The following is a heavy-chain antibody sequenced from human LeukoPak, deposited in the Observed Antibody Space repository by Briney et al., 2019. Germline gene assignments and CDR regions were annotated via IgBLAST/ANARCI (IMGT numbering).Heavy chain of an antibody. CDR2: IYYSGST. V-gene: IGHV4-59*01. J-gene: IGHJ4*02. CDR1: GGSISSYY. CDR3: ARSYDILTGYYTFDY. Sequence: PSETLSLTFTVSGGSISSYYWSWIRQPPGKGLEWIGYIYYSGSTNYNPSLKSRVTISVDTSKNQFSLKLSSVTAADTAVYYCARSYDILTGYYTFDYWGQGTLVTVSS. D-gene: IGHD3-9*01.